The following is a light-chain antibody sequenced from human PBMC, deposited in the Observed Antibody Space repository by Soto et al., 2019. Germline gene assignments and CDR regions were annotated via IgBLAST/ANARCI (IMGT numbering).Light chain of an antibody. J-gene: IGKJ4*01. Sequence: EIVLTQSPGTLSLSPGERATLSCRASQSVSNNYLAWDQQKPGQAPRLLLYGASRRATGIPDRFCGSGSGTAFTRTISRLEREDFAVYSCQQYGSSPLTFGGGTKVE. CDR3: QQYGSSPLT. CDR1: QSVSNNY. V-gene: IGKV3-20*01. CDR2: GAS.